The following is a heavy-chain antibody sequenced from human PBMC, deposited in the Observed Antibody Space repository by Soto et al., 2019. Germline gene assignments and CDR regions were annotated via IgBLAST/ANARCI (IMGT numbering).Heavy chain of an antibody. J-gene: IGHJ5*02. V-gene: IGHV4-30-4*01. CDR3: ARARGGDSGDYASLFDR. D-gene: IGHD4-17*01. CDR2: IHDSGNT. CDR1: GGSISSGDYY. Sequence: SETLSLTCTVSGGSISSGDYYWSWIRQPPGKGLEWIGYIHDSGNTYYNPSLKSRVTISLDTSKNQFSLKVTSMTAADTAVYFCARARGGDSGDYASLFDRWGQGNLVTVS.